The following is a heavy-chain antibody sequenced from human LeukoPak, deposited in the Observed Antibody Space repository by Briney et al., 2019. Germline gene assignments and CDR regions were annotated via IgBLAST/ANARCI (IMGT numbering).Heavy chain of an antibody. J-gene: IGHJ4*02. CDR3: ARVGYSSGWYAY. D-gene: IGHD6-19*01. CDR1: GFTFSSYA. CDR2: ISYDGSNK. Sequence: PGGSLRLSCAASGFTFSSYAMHWVRQAPGKGLEWVAVISYDGSNKYYADSVKGRFTISRDNSKNTLYLQMNSLRAEDTAVYYCARVGYSSGWYAYWGQGTLVTVSS. V-gene: IGHV3-30-3*01.